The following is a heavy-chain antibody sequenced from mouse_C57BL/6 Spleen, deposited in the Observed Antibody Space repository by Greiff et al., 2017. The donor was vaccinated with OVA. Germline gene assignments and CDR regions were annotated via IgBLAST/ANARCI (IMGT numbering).Heavy chain of an antibody. CDR1: GFTFSDYY. V-gene: IGHV5-16*01. CDR2: INYDGSST. Sequence: EVKLVESEGGLVQPGSSMKLSCTASGFTFSDYYMAWVRQVPEKGLEWVANINYDGSSTYYLDSLKSRFIISRDNAKNILYLQMSSLKSEDTATYYCARVRAGGFAYWGQGTLVTVSA. CDR3: ARVRAGGFAY. D-gene: IGHD4-1*01. J-gene: IGHJ3*01.